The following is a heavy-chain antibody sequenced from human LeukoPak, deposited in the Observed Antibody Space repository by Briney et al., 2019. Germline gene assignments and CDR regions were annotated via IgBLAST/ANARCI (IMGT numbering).Heavy chain of an antibody. D-gene: IGHD6-13*01. CDR1: GFTFSSYG. J-gene: IGHJ6*02. CDR2: ISYDGSNK. V-gene: IGHV3-30*18. Sequence: GRSLRLSCAASGFTFSSYGMHWVRQAPGKGLEWVAVISYDGSNKYYADSVKGRFTISRDNSKNTLYLQMNNLRAEDTAVYYCAKGAYSSSMDVWGQGTTVTVSS. CDR3: AKGAYSSSMDV.